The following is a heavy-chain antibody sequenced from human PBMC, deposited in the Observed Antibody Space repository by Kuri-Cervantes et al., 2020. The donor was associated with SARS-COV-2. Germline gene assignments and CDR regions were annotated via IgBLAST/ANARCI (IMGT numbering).Heavy chain of an antibody. D-gene: IGHD2-15*01. J-gene: IGHJ4*02. CDR2: IKQDGSEK. CDR1: GFTFSSYW. CDR3: ARDKVVDY. V-gene: IGHV3-7*01. Sequence: GESLKISCAASGFTFSSYWMSWVRQAPGKGLEWEANIKQDGSEKYYVDSVKGRFTISRDNAKNSLYLQMNSLRAEDTAVYYCARDKVVDYWGQGTLVTVSS.